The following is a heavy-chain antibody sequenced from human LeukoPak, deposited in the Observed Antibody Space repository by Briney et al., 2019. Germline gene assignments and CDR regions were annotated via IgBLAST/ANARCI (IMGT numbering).Heavy chain of an antibody. D-gene: IGHD5-18*01. CDR1: GGSISSGGYY. J-gene: IGHJ5*02. CDR2: IYYSGST. V-gene: IGHV4-31*03. Sequence: PSETLSLTCTVSGGSISSGGYYWSWIRQHPGKGLEWIGYIYYSGSTYYNPSLKSRVTISVDTSKNQFSLKLSSVTAADTAVYYCARDIGARGYSYGHNPGGWFDLWGQGTLVTVSS. CDR3: ARDIGARGYSYGHNPGGWFDL.